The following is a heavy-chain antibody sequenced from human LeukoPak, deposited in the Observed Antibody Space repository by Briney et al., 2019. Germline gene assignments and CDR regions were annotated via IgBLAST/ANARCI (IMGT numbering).Heavy chain of an antibody. CDR2: ISYDGSNK. CDR3: ARDGSPHCSGGGCYILGYYYMDV. CDR1: GFTFSSYG. D-gene: IGHD2-15*01. V-gene: IGHV3-30*03. Sequence: PGGSLRLSCAASGFTFSSYGMHWVRQAPGKGLEWVAVISYDGSNKYYADSVKGRFTISRDNSKNTLYLQMSSLRAEDTAVYYCARDGSPHCSGGGCYILGYYYMDVWGKGTTVTVSS. J-gene: IGHJ6*03.